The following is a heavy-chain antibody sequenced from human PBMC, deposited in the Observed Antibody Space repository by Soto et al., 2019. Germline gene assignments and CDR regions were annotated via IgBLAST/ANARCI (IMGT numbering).Heavy chain of an antibody. V-gene: IGHV1-2*02. J-gene: IGHJ4*02. Sequence: ASVKVSCKASGYTFTGYYMHWVRQAPGQGLEWMGWINPNSGGTNYAQKFQGRVTMTRDTSISTAYMELSRLRSDDTAVYYCARDWGLVSSGWHQEYDYWGQGTLVTVPS. CDR2: INPNSGGT. CDR1: GYTFTGYY. D-gene: IGHD6-19*01. CDR3: ARDWGLVSSGWHQEYDY.